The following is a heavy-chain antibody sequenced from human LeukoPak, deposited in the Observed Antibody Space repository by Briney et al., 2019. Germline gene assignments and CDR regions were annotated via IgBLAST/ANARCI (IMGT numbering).Heavy chain of an antibody. Sequence: GEPLKISCKGSGYSFTSYWIGWVRQMPGKGLECMGMIYPYDSETRYSPSFQGQVTISADKSINTAYLQWRSLKASDTAIYYCARIAVAATPSYFDYWGQGALVTVSS. CDR3: ARIAVAATPSYFDY. D-gene: IGHD2-15*01. CDR1: GYSFTSYW. V-gene: IGHV5-51*01. J-gene: IGHJ4*02. CDR2: IYPYDSET.